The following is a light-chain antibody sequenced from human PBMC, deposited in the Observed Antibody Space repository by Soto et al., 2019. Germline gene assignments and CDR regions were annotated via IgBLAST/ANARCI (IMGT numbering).Light chain of an antibody. J-gene: IGKJ4*01. Sequence: EFVLTQSPGTLSLCPGERATLSCRGSQTVRNNYLAWYQQKPGQAPRLLIYDASSRATGITDRFSGGGSGTDFTLTISRLEPEDFAVYYCQQFSSYPLTFGGGTKVDIK. V-gene: IGKV3-20*01. CDR3: QQFSSYPLT. CDR1: QTVRNNY. CDR2: DAS.